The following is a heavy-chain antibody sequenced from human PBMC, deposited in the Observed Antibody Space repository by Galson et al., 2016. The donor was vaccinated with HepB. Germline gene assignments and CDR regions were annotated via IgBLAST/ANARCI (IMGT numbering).Heavy chain of an antibody. V-gene: IGHV3-23*01. CDR3: AKVTRPGISAPRYRMDV. J-gene: IGHJ6*04. CDR1: GFTFSDYA. Sequence: SLRLSCAASGFTFSDYAMTWVRQAPGKGLEWVSGITGSGSGTYNGGSVKGRFAISRDNSKNTLFLQMNNLRAEDTALYYCAKVTRPGISAPRYRMDVWGRGTTVTVSS. D-gene: IGHD6-13*01. CDR2: ITGSGSGT.